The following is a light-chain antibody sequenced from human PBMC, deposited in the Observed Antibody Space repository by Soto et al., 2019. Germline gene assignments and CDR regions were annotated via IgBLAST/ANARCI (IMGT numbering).Light chain of an antibody. CDR3: QVWDSSSVPV. Sequence: SYELTQPPSVSVAPGKTARITCGGNNIGSKSVHWYQQKPGQAPVLVIYYDNDRPSGIPERFSGSNSGNTATLTISRVEAGDEADYYCQVWDSSSVPVFGTGTKLTVL. J-gene: IGLJ1*01. CDR2: YDN. V-gene: IGLV3-21*04. CDR1: NIGSKS.